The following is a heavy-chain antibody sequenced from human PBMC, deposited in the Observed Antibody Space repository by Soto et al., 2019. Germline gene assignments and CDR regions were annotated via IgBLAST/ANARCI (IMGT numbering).Heavy chain of an antibody. D-gene: IGHD3-22*01. CDR1: GGSFSGYY. CDR2: INHSGST. V-gene: IGHV4-34*01. J-gene: IGHJ4*02. Sequence: SETLSLTCAVYGGSFSGYYWSWIRQPPGKGLEWIGEINHSGSTNYNPSLKSRVTISVDTSKNQFSLKLSSVTAADTAVYYCARGLRDSSGYYSFLIDYWGQGTLVTGSS. CDR3: ARGLRDSSGYYSFLIDY.